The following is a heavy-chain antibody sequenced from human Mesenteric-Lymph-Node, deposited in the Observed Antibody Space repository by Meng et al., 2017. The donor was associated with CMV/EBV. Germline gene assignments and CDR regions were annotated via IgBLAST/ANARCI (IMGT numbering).Heavy chain of an antibody. V-gene: IGHV4-34*01. J-gene: IGHJ5*02. CDR1: GGSFSDSY. CDR3: ARGPAFLDP. D-gene: IGHD3-3*02. CDR2: INHSGST. Sequence: LSLTCAVYGGSFSDSYWSWIRQPPGKGLEWIGEINHSGSTNYNPSLKSRVTISVDTSKNQFSLRLSSVTAADTAVYYCARGPAFLDPWGQGTLVTVSS.